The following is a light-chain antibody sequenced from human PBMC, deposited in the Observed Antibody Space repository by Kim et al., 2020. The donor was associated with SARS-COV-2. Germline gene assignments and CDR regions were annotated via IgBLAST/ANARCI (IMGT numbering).Light chain of an antibody. CDR2: LNSDGSH. CDR3: QTWGTGIHWV. Sequence: QLVLTQSPSASASLGASVKLTCTLSSGHSSYAIAWHQQQPEKGPRYLMKLNSDGSHSKGDGIPDRFSGSSSGAERYLTISSLQSEDVADYYCQTWGTGIHWVFGGGTQLTVL. V-gene: IGLV4-69*01. J-gene: IGLJ3*02. CDR1: SGHSSYA.